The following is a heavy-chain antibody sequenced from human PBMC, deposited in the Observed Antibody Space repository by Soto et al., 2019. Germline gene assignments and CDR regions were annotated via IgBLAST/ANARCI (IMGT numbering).Heavy chain of an antibody. CDR2: MNPNRGNT. CDR3: ARWDYGYYARFDY. CDR1: GYTFTSHD. D-gene: IGHD4-17*01. Sequence: QVQLVQSGAEVKKSGASVKVSCKASGYTFTSHDINWVRQATGQGLEWMGWMNPNRGNTGYAQKFQGRVTMTRHTSISTAYMELSSLRSEDTAVYYCARWDYGYYARFDYWGQGTLVTVSS. V-gene: IGHV1-8*01. J-gene: IGHJ4*02.